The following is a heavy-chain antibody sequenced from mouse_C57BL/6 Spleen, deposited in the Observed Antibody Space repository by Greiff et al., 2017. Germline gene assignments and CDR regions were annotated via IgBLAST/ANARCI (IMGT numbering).Heavy chain of an antibody. D-gene: IGHD3-2*02. Sequence: EVQLQQSGPELVKPGASVKISCKASGYTFTDFYMNWVKQSHGKSLEWIGDINPNNGGTRSTQKFKGKATLTVDKSSSTAYMERRSLTSEDSAVYYCARDGQLRLPGVYWGQGTTLTVSS. CDR3: ARDGQLRLPGVY. J-gene: IGHJ2*01. CDR2: INPNNGGT. CDR1: GYTFTDFY. V-gene: IGHV1-26*01.